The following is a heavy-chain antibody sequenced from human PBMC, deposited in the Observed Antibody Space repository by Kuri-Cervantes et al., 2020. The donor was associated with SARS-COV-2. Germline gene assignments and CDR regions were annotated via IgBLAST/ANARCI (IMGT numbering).Heavy chain of an antibody. CDR2: INHSGST. V-gene: IGHV4-34*01. J-gene: IGHJ6*02. Sequence: SETLSLTCAVYGGSFSGYYWSWIRQPPGKGLEWIGEINHSGSTNYNPFLKSRVTISVDTSKNQFSLKLSSVTAADTAVYYCARVWGWSGYYFHYGMDVWGQGTTVTVSS. CDR3: ARVWGWSGYYFHYGMDV. CDR1: GGSFSGYY. D-gene: IGHD3-3*01.